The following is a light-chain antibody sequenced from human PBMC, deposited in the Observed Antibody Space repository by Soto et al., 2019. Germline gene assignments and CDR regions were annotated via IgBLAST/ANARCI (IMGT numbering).Light chain of an antibody. CDR3: QQYTNWPPLT. V-gene: IGKV3-15*01. CDR2: DAS. J-gene: IGKJ4*01. CDR1: QSVHSD. Sequence: EILMTQSPATLSVSPGEGATLSCRASQSVHSDLAWYQQKPGQAPRLLIYDASTRATGIPARFSGSGSGTEFTLTLSSLQSEDFAVYYCQQYTNWPPLTFGGGTKVEI.